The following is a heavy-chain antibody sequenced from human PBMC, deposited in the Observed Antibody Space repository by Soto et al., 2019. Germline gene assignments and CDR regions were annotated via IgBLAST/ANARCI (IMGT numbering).Heavy chain of an antibody. D-gene: IGHD1-7*01. V-gene: IGHV4-59*01. CDR3: VREHNWNYDY. CDR1: GASISSYY. Sequence: PSATLSLTCTVSGASISSYYWSWIRQPPGKGLEWIGYIYHSGRTNHNPSLKSRVTISVDTSKNQFSLRLTSVTPADTAVYYCVREHNWNYDYWGQGTLVTVSS. CDR2: IYHSGRT. J-gene: IGHJ4*02.